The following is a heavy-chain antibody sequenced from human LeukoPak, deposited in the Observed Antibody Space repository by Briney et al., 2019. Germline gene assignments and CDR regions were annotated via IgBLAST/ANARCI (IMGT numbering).Heavy chain of an antibody. J-gene: IGHJ4*02. V-gene: IGHV3-11*04. CDR2: ISSSGVTT. D-gene: IGHD5-18*01. CDR1: GFTFSDYY. Sequence: TGGSLRLSCAASGFTFSDYYMTWIRQAPGQGREWISYISSSGVTTYYADSVKGRLTISRHNAKNSLSLFMNRLRAEDPAVYYCASSLNTVMVSPYYFEYWGQGTLVTVSA. CDR3: ASSLNTVMVSPYYFEY.